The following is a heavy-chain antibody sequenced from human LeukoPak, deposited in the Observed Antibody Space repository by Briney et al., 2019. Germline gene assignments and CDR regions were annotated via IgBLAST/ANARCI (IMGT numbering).Heavy chain of an antibody. CDR1: GGSFSGYY. J-gene: IGHJ5*02. Sequence: PSETLSLTCAVYGGSFSGYYWSWIRQPPGKGLEWVGEINPSGSTNYNPSFKSRVTITADTSKNQSSLKLSSVTAADTAVYYCASGIAPRFDPWGQGTLATVSA. D-gene: IGHD6-13*01. V-gene: IGHV4-34*01. CDR3: ASGIAPRFDP. CDR2: INPSGST.